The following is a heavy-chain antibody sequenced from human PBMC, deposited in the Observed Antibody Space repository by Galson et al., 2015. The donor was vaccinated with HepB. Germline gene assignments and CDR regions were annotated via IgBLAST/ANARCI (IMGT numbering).Heavy chain of an antibody. CDR2: ISSISSYI. J-gene: IGHJ4*02. D-gene: IGHD2-21*01. CDR3: ARDFLWQHLVPQDRRDY. V-gene: IGHV3-21*01. Sequence: SLRLSCAASGFTFSSYGMNWVRQAPGKGLEWVSSISSISSYISYADSVKGRFTISRDNAPNSLFLQMNRLRGEDTAVYYCARDFLWQHLVPQDRRDYWGQGTLVTVSS. CDR1: GFTFSSYG.